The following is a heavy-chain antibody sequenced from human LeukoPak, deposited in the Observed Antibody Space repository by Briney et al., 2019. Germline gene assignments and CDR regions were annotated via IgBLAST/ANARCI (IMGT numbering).Heavy chain of an antibody. CDR1: GVSISGNY. J-gene: IGHJ5*02. Sequence: SETLSLTCTVSGVSISGNYWSWIRQPPGKGLEWIGYIFYTGSTNYNPSLQSRVTILLDTSKNQFSLKLRSVTAADTAVYYCARDKGDYGDYYWFDPWGQGTLVTVSS. CDR3: ARDKGDYGDYYWFDP. D-gene: IGHD4-17*01. V-gene: IGHV4-59*01. CDR2: IFYTGST.